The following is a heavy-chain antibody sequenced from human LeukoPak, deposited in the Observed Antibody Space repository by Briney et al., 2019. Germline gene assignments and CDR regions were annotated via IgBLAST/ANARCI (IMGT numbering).Heavy chain of an antibody. V-gene: IGHV3-72*01. Sequence: GGSLRLSCAASGFTLSDHYMDWVRQAPGKGLEWVGRTRNKANSYTTEYAASVKGRFTISRADSKNSLYLQMNSLKTEDTAVYYCVREVRGSRSFDYWGQGTPVTVSS. D-gene: IGHD3-16*01. CDR2: TRNKANSYTT. CDR3: VREVRGSRSFDY. CDR1: GFTLSDHY. J-gene: IGHJ4*02.